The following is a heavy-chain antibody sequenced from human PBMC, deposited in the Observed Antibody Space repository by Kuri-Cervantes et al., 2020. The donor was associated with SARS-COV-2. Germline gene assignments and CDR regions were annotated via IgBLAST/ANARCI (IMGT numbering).Heavy chain of an antibody. CDR3: ARVPRVQLWSTLLWFDY. Sequence: SETLSLTCTVSGGSISSHYWSWIRQPPGKGLEWIGYIYYGGSTNYNPSLKSRVTISVDTSKNQFSLKLSSVTAADTAVYYCARVPRVQLWSTLLWFDYWGQGTLVTVSS. CDR2: IYYGGST. CDR1: GGSISSHY. J-gene: IGHJ5*01. D-gene: IGHD5-18*01. V-gene: IGHV4-59*11.